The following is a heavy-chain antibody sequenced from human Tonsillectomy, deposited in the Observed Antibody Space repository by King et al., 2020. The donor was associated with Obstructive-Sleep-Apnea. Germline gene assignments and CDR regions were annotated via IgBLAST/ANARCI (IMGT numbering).Heavy chain of an antibody. Sequence: QLQESGPGLVKPSETLSLTCTVSGGSISSYYWSWIRQPPGKGLEWIGDIYYSGTTHYNPSLKSRVTISVDTSKNQFSLKLSSVTAADTAGYYCARSRNWNDGWRLDYWGQGTLVTVSS. CDR3: ARSRNWNDGWRLDY. CDR1: GGSISSYY. D-gene: IGHD1-1*01. V-gene: IGHV4-59*01. CDR2: IYYSGTT. J-gene: IGHJ4*02.